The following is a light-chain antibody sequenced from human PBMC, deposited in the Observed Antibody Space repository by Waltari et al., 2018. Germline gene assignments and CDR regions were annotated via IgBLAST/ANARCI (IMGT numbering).Light chain of an antibody. CDR1: RSVVSSSTNKTY. V-gene: IGKV4-1*01. CDR2: WAS. J-gene: IGKJ5*01. Sequence: IVLTQSPDCLPVSLGERASMNCNASRSVVSSSTNKTYLAWYQHKPGQPPKMLFLWASTRISGVPDRFIGSGSGTDFNLTIASLQAEDVAIYYCQQYYSEPVFGQGTRLELK. CDR3: QQYYSEPV.